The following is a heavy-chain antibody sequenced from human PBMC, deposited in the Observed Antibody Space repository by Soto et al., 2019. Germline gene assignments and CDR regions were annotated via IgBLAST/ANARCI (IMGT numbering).Heavy chain of an antibody. CDR1: GFTFRSYH. CDR2: ISYDENNK. V-gene: IGHV3-30-3*01. D-gene: IGHD5-18*01. J-gene: IGHJ6*02. CDR3: ARRVQLWLGYYYYGMDV. Sequence: GGSLRLSCAASGFTFRSYHMHWVRQAPGKGLEWVASISYDENNKYYTDSVKGRFTISRDNSKNTLYLQMNSLRDEDTAVYYCARRVQLWLGYYYYGMDVWGQGTTVTVSS.